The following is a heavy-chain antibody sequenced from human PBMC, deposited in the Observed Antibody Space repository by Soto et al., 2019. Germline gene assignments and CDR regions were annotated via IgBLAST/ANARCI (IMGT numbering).Heavy chain of an antibody. CDR2: ISSSSSYT. V-gene: IGHV3-11*06. Sequence: GGSLSLSCAASGFHFSDYYMSWIRQAPGKGLEWVSYISSSSSYTNYADSVKGRFTISRDNAKNSLYLQMNSLRAEDTAVYYCARDGVVITHYYYYYGMDVWGQGTTVTVSS. D-gene: IGHD3-3*01. CDR1: GFHFSDYY. CDR3: ARDGVVITHYYYYYGMDV. J-gene: IGHJ6*02.